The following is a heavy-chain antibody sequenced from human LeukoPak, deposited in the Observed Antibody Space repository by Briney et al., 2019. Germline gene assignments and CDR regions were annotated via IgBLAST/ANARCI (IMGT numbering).Heavy chain of an antibody. D-gene: IGHD5-24*01. Sequence: GSLRLSCGASGFTFSSYGMTWVRQAPGKGLEWVSAISGSGGSTYYADSVKGRFTISRDNAKNSLYLQMNSLRAEDTAVYYCAREWGMATIDYWGQGTLVTVSS. V-gene: IGHV3-23*01. CDR2: ISGSGGST. J-gene: IGHJ4*02. CDR1: GFTFSSYG. CDR3: AREWGMATIDY.